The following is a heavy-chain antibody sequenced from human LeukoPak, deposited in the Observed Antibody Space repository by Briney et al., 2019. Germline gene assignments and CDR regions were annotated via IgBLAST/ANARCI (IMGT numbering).Heavy chain of an antibody. CDR3: AREGGPYRPLDY. V-gene: IGHV4-4*02. CDR1: GGSITNTNY. Sequence: SGTLSLTCGVSGGSITNTNYWTWVRPPPGKGLEWIGEVNLQGSTNYNPSLMGRVAISVGTSENHISLQLTSVTAADTAVYYCAREGGPYRPLDYSGQGTLVTVSS. J-gene: IGHJ4*02. CDR2: VNLQGST.